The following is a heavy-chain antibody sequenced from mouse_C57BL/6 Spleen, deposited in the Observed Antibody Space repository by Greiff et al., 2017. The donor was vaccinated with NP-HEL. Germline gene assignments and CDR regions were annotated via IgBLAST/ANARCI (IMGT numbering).Heavy chain of an antibody. J-gene: IGHJ2*01. Sequence: DVQLHESGPGLVKPSQSLSLTCSVTGYSITSGYYWNWIRQFPGNKLEWMGYISYDGSNNYNPSLKNRISITRDTSKNQFFLKLNSVTTEDTATYYCARGDYDGYYDYWGQGTTLTVSS. V-gene: IGHV3-6*01. CDR3: ARGDYDGYYDY. D-gene: IGHD2-3*01. CDR1: GYSITSGYY. CDR2: ISYDGSN.